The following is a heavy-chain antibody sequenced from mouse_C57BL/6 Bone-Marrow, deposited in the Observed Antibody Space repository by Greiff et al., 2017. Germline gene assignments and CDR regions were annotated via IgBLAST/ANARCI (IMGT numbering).Heavy chain of an antibody. CDR2: IHPNSGST. V-gene: IGHV1-64*01. CDR1: GYTFTSYW. D-gene: IGHD3-3*01. Sequence: QVQLKQPGAELVKPGASVKLSCKASGYTFTSYWMHWVKQRPGQGLEWIGMIHPNSGSTNYNEKFKSKATLTVDKSSSTAYMQLSSLTSEDFAVYYCARSLRDYAMDYWGQGTSVTVSS. J-gene: IGHJ4*01. CDR3: ARSLRDYAMDY.